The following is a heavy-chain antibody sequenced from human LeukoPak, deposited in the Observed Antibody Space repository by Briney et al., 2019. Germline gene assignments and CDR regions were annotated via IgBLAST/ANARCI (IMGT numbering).Heavy chain of an antibody. CDR2: ISSGSSSR. J-gene: IGHJ4*02. CDR3: AKDTIFGVVIAFYFDY. Sequence: GGSLRLSCAASGFTFNTFDMTWVRQAPGKGLEWVSYISSGSSSRYYADSVKGRFTISRDNSKNTLYLQMNSLRAEDTAVYYCAKDTIFGVVIAFYFDYWGQGTLVAVSS. CDR1: GFTFNTFD. D-gene: IGHD3-3*01. V-gene: IGHV3-23*01.